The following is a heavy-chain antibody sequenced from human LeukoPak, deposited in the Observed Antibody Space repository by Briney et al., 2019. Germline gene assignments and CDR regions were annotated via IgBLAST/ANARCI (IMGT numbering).Heavy chain of an antibody. Sequence: ASVKVSCKASGYTFTDYYIHWVRQAPGQGPEWLGRINPNSGGTDSAQKFQGRVTMTRDTSITTAYMELSRPTSDDTAVYYCARVAYGNNATPFDHWGQGTLVIVSS. CDR3: ARVAYGNNATPFDH. J-gene: IGHJ4*02. CDR2: INPNSGGT. CDR1: GYTFTDYY. D-gene: IGHD4-11*01. V-gene: IGHV1-2*06.